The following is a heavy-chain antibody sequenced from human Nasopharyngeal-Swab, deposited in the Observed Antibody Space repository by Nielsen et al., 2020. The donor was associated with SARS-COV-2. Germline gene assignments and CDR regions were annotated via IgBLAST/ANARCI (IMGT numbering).Heavy chain of an antibody. J-gene: IGHJ4*02. D-gene: IGHD1-14*01. CDR3: ARERWRDHDFDA. Sequence: GGSLRLSCAASGVTLSSYEMNWVRQAPGKGLEWISYISSTGSTIYNANSVKGRFTVSRENAKNSMFLQMMSLRAEDTAVYYCARERWRDHDFDAWGQGTLVIVSS. CDR1: GVTLSSYE. CDR2: ISSTGSTI. V-gene: IGHV3-48*03.